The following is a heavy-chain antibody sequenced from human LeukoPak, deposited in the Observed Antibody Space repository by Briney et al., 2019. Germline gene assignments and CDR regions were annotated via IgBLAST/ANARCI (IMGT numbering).Heavy chain of an antibody. J-gene: IGHJ3*02. CDR2: IYPGDSDT. V-gene: IGHV5-51*01. D-gene: IGHD5-12*01. CDR1: GYSFTSYW. Sequence: GESLKISCKGSGYSFTSYWIGWVRQMPGKGLEGMGIIYPGDSDTRYSPSFQGQVTISADKSISTAYLQWSSLKASDTAMYYCAREPRPWLDAFDIWGQGTMVTVSS. CDR3: AREPRPWLDAFDI.